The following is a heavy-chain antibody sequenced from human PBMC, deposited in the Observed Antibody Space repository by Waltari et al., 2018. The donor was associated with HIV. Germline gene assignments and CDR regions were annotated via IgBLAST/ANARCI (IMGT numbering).Heavy chain of an antibody. Sequence: QVQVEESGGGVVQPGGSLSLSCYASGLVFAPYGMHWVRQAPGKGVEWVAYSRCNGSKQYYADTVKGPINTSRGNSKIMLYLQINSLRAADTAVCYCAKQWKQPYYGMDVWGQGTTVTVSS. V-gene: IGHV3-30*02. CDR2: SRCNGSKQ. CDR1: GLVFAPYG. CDR3: AKQWKQPYYGMDV. D-gene: IGHD5-18*01. J-gene: IGHJ6*02.